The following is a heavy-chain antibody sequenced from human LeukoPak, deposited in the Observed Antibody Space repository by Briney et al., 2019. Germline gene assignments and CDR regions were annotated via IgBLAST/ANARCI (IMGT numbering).Heavy chain of an antibody. D-gene: IGHD1-1*01. J-gene: IGHJ5*02. CDR2: INPNSRAT. CDR3: VTTTVTHTRDP. V-gene: IGHV1-2*02. CDR1: GNAFSDFY. Sequence: GASLKVSCRASGNAFSDFYFNWARQAPGRGLEWVGWINPNSRATHYAQLYRGRVTMDASITTAYMELDRLTSDDTAVYYCVTTTVTHTRDPWGKGTLVTVSS.